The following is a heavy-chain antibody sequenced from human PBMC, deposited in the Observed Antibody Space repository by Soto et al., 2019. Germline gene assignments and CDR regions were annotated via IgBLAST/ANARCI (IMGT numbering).Heavy chain of an antibody. J-gene: IGHJ4*02. D-gene: IGHD1-1*01. V-gene: IGHV5-10-1*01. Sequence: GESLKISCKGSGYSFTSYWISWVRQMPGKGLEWMGRIDPSDSYTNYSPSFQGHVTISADKSISTAYLQWSSLKASDTAMYYCARWNRDLVAFDYWGQGTLVTVSS. CDR3: ARWNRDLVAFDY. CDR2: IDPSDSYT. CDR1: GYSFTSYW.